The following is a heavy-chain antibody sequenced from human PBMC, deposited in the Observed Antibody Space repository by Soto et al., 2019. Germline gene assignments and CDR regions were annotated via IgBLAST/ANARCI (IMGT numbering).Heavy chain of an antibody. J-gene: IGHJ5*02. CDR1: GGSISSGHYY. CDR3: TRYSGSSGWFDP. Sequence: PSEPLSLTCTVSGGSISSGHYYWGWIRQSPGKGLECIGIMKHSGTTYCHPSLRSRVTISVDTSQNQFSLRLTSVTAADTAVYYCTRYSGSSGWFDPWGLGTMGTVSS. V-gene: IGHV4-39*01. D-gene: IGHD6-6*01. CDR2: MKHSGTT.